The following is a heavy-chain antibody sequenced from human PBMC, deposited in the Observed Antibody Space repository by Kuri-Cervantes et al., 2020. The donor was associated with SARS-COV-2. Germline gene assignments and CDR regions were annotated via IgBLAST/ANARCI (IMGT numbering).Heavy chain of an antibody. V-gene: IGHV3-7*03. D-gene: IGHD1-14*01. CDR2: IKYDESEK. J-gene: IGHJ4*02. CDR1: GFTFADYW. Sequence: GGSLRLSCSVSGFTFADYWMAWVRQAPGGGLETVANIKYDESEKHHLDSVKGRFIFSRDNAENSLFLQMNSLRVEDTAMYYCVRKPAAGFDFWGLGTLVTVSS. CDR3: VRKPAAGFDF.